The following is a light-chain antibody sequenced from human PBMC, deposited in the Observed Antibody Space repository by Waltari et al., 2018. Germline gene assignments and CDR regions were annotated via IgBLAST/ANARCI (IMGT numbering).Light chain of an antibody. CDR3: QQYGSSPYT. J-gene: IGKJ2*01. V-gene: IGKV3-20*01. CDR2: DVS. CDR1: QSVGSSH. Sequence: EIVLTQPPGTLSLSPGEKVTLSCRASQSVGSSHLAWYQQKPGQAPRLLIYDVSTRATGIPDRFTGSGSGTDVSLTISRLEPEDFAVYYCQQYGSSPYTFGQGTKLEIK.